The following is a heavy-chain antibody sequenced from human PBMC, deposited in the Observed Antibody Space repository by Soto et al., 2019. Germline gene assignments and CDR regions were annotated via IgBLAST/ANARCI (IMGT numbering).Heavy chain of an antibody. CDR2: IYATGTT. CDR3: VRDGTKTLRDWFDP. J-gene: IGHJ5*02. V-gene: IGHV4-4*07. Sequence: LSLTCTVSGASISGFYWSWIRKSAGEGLEWIGRIYATGTTDYNPSLKSRVMMSVDTSKKQFSLKLRSVTAADTAVYYCVRDGTKTLRDWFDPWGQGISVTVSS. D-gene: IGHD1-1*01. CDR1: GASISGFY.